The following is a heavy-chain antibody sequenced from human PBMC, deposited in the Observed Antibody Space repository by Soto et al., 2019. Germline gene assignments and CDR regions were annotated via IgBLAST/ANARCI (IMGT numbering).Heavy chain of an antibody. CDR1: GASFAGYY. CDR3: ARYGGTSIWYFDI. Sequence: QVQLQQWGAGLLKPSETLSLTCTVYGASFAGYYWTWLRQSPGKGLEWIGEVSHSGIAKYNPSLGSLVTISLATSNNQFSLDLTSVTAADTAVYYCARYGGTSIWYFDIWGRGTLVSVSS. D-gene: IGHD2-15*01. J-gene: IGHJ2*01. V-gene: IGHV4-34*01. CDR2: VSHSGIA.